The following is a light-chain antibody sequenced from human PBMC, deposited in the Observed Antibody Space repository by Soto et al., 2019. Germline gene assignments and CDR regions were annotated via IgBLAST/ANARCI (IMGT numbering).Light chain of an antibody. CDR2: EVS. CDR1: SSDVGGYNY. CDR3: SSYITTNTYV. Sequence: QSALTQPASVSGSPGQSITISCTGTSSDVGGYNYVSWYQHHPGKAPKLMIYEVSNRPSGVSNRFSGSKSGNTASLTISGLQAEDEADYYCSSYITTNTYVFGTGTKVTVL. V-gene: IGLV2-14*01. J-gene: IGLJ1*01.